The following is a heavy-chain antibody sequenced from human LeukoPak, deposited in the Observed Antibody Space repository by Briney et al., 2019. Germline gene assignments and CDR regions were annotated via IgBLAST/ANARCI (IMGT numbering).Heavy chain of an antibody. V-gene: IGHV1-46*01. CDR2: IDPSGPSV. D-gene: IGHD6-13*01. J-gene: IGHJ5*02. Sequence: ASVKVSCKASGYSFTNYKIHWLRQAPGQGLQWMGIIDPSGPSVTYAQIFKGRLIVTRDTSTSTVYMQLSSLRSEDSAMYYCARGVSAAGMGDWFDPWGQGTLVTVSS. CDR3: ARGVSAAGMGDWFDP. CDR1: GYSFTNYK.